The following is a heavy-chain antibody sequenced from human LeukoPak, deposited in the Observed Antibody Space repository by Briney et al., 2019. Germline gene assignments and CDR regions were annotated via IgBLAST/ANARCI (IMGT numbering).Heavy chain of an antibody. CDR1: GFTFSSYG. CDR3: AKAASGYPDFDY. J-gene: IGHJ4*02. V-gene: IGHV3-30*18. Sequence: GGSLRLSCAASGFTFSSYGMHWVRQAPGKGLEGVAVISYDGSNKYYADSVKGRFTISRDNSKNTLYLQMNSLRAEDTAVYYCAKAASGYPDFDYWGQGTLVTVSS. CDR2: ISYDGSNK. D-gene: IGHD5-12*01.